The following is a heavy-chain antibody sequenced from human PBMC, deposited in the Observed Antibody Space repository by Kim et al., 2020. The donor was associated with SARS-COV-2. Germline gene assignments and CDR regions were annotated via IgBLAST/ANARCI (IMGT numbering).Heavy chain of an antibody. J-gene: IGHJ1*01. CDR1: GGSFSGYY. CDR2: INHSGST. Sequence: SETLSLTCAVYGGSFSGYYWSWIRQPPGKGLEWIGEINHSGSTNYNPSLKSRVTISVDTSKNQFSLKLSSVTAADTAVYYCARGRYSSSWYGRRDYFQPWGQGTLVTVSS. CDR3: ARGRYSSSWYGRRDYFQP. D-gene: IGHD6-13*01. V-gene: IGHV4-34*01.